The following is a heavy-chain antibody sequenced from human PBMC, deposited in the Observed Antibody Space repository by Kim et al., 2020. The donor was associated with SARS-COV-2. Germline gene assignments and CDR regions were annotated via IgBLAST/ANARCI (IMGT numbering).Heavy chain of an antibody. Sequence: GGSLRLSCAASGFTFSGSAVHWVRQASGKGLEWVGRIRSKPNNYATAYSASMKGRFTISRDDSKNTAYLQMNSLKTEDTAVYYCASPSPNYDFWSGYLNYWGQGTLGTVSS. CDR2: IRSKPNNYAT. V-gene: IGHV3-73*01. CDR3: ASPSPNYDFWSGYLNY. J-gene: IGHJ4*02. CDR1: GFTFSGSA. D-gene: IGHD3-3*01.